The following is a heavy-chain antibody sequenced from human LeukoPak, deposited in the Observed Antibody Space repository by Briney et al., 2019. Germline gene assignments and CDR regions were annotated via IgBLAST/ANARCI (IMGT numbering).Heavy chain of an antibody. D-gene: IGHD1-26*01. CDR3: GRSGRYRPSDL. V-gene: IGHV3-72*01. CDR1: GFTFGTYA. CDR2: TRNKANSYTT. Sequence: GGSLRLSCAASGFTFGTYAMTWVRRAPGKGLEWVGRTRNKANSYTTEYAASVKGRFTISRDDPKNLLYLQMNSLKSEDTAVYYCGRSGRYRPSDLWGQGTLVTVSS. J-gene: IGHJ5*02.